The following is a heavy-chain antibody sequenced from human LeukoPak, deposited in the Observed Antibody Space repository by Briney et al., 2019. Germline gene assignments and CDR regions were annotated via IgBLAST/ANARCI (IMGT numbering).Heavy chain of an antibody. CDR1: GYTFTSYG. CDR3: ARVEETDSSSWYRGAYYFDY. Sequence: ASVKVSCKASGYTFTSYGISWVRQAPGQGLEWMGWISAYNGNTNYAQELQGRVTMTTDTSTSTAYMELRSLRSDDTAVYYCARVEETDSSSWYRGAYYFDYWGQGTLVTVSS. J-gene: IGHJ4*02. D-gene: IGHD6-13*01. V-gene: IGHV1-18*01. CDR2: ISAYNGNT.